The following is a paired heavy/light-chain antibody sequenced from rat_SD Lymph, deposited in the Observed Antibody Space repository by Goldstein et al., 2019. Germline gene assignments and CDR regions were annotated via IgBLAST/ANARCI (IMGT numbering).Light chain of an antibody. V-gene: IGKV22S2*01. J-gene: IGKJ2-3*01. CDR1: QNIYKN. Sequence: DIQMTQSPSLLSASVGDRVTLNCKASQNIYKNLAWYQQKLGEAPKLLIYNANSLQTGIPSRFSGSGSGTDFTLTISSLQPEDVATYFCQQYYSGYTFGAGTKLELK. CDR2: NAN. CDR3: QQYYSGYT.
Heavy chain of an antibody. CDR2: MRYNGDT. D-gene: IGHD1-3*01. CDR3: TRSPFNYGSYRNVMDA. J-gene: IGHJ4*01. Sequence: QVQLKESGPGLVQPSQTLSLTCTVSGFSLTSYNVHWVRQPPGKGLEWMGRMRYNGDTSYNSALKSRLSISRDTSKNQVFLKMNSLQTDDTGTYYCTRSPFNYGSYRNVMDAWGQGASVTVSS. V-gene: IGHV2-63*01. CDR1: GFSLTSYN.